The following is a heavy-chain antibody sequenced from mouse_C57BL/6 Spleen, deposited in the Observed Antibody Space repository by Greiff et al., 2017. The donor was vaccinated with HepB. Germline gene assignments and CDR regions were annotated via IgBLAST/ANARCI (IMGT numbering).Heavy chain of an antibody. CDR1: GFTFSDYY. D-gene: IGHD3-1*01. CDR2: INYDGSST. CDR3: ARGGLRPYYYAMDY. V-gene: IGHV5-16*01. Sequence: DVKLVESEGGLVQPGSSMKLSCTASGFTFSDYYMAWVRQVPEKGLEWVANINYDGSSTYYLDSLKSRFIISRDNAKNILYLQMSSLKSEDTATYYCARGGLRPYYYAMDYWGQGTSVTVSS. J-gene: IGHJ4*01.